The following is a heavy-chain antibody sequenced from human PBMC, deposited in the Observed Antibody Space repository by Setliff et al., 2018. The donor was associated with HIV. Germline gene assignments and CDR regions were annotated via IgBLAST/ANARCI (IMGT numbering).Heavy chain of an antibody. Sequence: ASVKVSCKASGDTFNNYYIYWVRQAPGQGLEWMGMINPRGETTNYAQKFQGRVTMTRDTSTGTVYMELSSLRSEDTAFYYCTRVAVITDDAFDVWGQGTMVTVSS. J-gene: IGHJ3*01. V-gene: IGHV1-46*02. D-gene: IGHD3-16*01. CDR2: INPRGETT. CDR3: TRVAVITDDAFDV. CDR1: GDTFNNYY.